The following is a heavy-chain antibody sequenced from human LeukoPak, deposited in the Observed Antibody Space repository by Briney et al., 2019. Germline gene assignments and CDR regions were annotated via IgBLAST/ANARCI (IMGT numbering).Heavy chain of an antibody. J-gene: IGHJ5*02. CDR3: ARDSSSSVLRFLEWSREPGANWFDP. CDR2: ISAYNGNT. CDR1: GYTFTSYD. D-gene: IGHD3-3*01. V-gene: IGHV1-18*01. Sequence: GASVKVSCKASGYTFTSYDINWVRQAPGQGLEWMGWISAYNGNTNYAQKLQGRVTMTTDTSTSTAYMELRSLRSDDTAVYYCARDSSSSVLRFLEWSREPGANWFDPWGQGTLVTVSS.